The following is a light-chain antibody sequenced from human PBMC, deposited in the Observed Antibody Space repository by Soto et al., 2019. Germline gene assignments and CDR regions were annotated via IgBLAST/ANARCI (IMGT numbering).Light chain of an antibody. CDR3: QQYGSSPLFT. Sequence: EIVLTQSPGTLSLSPGERATLSCRASQSVSSSYLAWYQQKPGQAPRLLIYGASSRATGIPDRFSGSGSGTDFTLTIRRLEPEDFAVYSCQQYGSSPLFTFGPGTKVDIK. CDR1: QSVSSSY. V-gene: IGKV3-20*01. J-gene: IGKJ3*01. CDR2: GAS.